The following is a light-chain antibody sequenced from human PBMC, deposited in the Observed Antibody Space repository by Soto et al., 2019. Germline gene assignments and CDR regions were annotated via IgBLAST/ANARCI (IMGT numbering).Light chain of an antibody. J-gene: IGKJ4*01. CDR3: QQYNSWPPLT. V-gene: IGKV3-15*01. CDR2: GAS. CDR1: QSVSSN. Sequence: EIVMTQSPATLSVSPGERATLSCRASQSVSSNLAWYQQKPGQAPRLLIYGASTRATGIPARFSGSGSGTEFTLTISSLQSEDLAVYYCQQYNSWPPLTFDGGTKVEIK.